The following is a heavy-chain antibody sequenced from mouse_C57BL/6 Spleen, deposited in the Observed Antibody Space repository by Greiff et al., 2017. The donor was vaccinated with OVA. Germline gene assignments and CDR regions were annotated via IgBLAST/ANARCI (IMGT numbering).Heavy chain of an antibody. CDR1: GYTFTDYE. V-gene: IGHV1-15*01. J-gene: IGHJ3*01. CDR3: TRRWFAY. CDR2: IDPETGGT. Sequence: QVQLQQSGAGLVRPGASVTLSCKASGYTFTDYEMHWVKQTPVHGLEWIGAIDPETGGTAYNQKFKGKAILTADKSSSTAYMELRSLTSEDSAVYYCTRRWFAYWGQGTLVTVSA.